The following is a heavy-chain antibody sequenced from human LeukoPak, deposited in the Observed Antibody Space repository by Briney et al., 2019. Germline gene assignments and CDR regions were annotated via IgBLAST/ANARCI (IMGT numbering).Heavy chain of an antibody. D-gene: IGHD3-10*01. CDR1: GYTFTSYG. CDR2: ITAYSDNT. V-gene: IGHV1-18*01. CDR3: ARALLWFGEPSHIDY. J-gene: IGHJ4*02. Sequence: ASVKVSCKASGYTFTSYGISWVRQAPGKGLEWMGWITAYSDNTNYAQKLQGRVTMTTDTSTSTAYMELRSLRSDDTAVYYCARALLWFGEPSHIDYWGQGTLVTASS.